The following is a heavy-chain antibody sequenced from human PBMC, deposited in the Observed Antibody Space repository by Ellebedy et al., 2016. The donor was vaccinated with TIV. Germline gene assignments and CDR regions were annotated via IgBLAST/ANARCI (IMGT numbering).Heavy chain of an antibody. D-gene: IGHD3-3*01. V-gene: IGHV1-2*02. CDR2: INPNSGGT. J-gene: IGHJ4*02. CDR1: GYTFTGYY. Sequence: ASVKVSCKASGYTFTGYYMHWVRQAPGQGLEWMGWINPNSGGTNYAQKFQGRVTMTRDTSISTAYMELSRLRSDDTAVYYCARDDTIFGVVPSGYWGQGTLVTVSS. CDR3: ARDDTIFGVVPSGY.